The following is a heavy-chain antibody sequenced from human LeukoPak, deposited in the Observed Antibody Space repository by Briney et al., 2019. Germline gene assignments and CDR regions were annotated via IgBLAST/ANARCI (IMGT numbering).Heavy chain of an antibody. CDR1: GFTFSSYS. D-gene: IGHD3-22*01. CDR3: ATGGAYDSSGYDAFDI. J-gene: IGHJ3*02. Sequence: GGSLRLSCAASGFTFSSYSMNWVRQAPGKGLEWVSYISSSSSSTIYYADSVKGRFTISRDNSKNTLYLQMNSLRAEDTAVYYCATGGAYDSSGYDAFDIWGQGTMVTVSS. V-gene: IGHV3-48*01. CDR2: ISSSSSSTI.